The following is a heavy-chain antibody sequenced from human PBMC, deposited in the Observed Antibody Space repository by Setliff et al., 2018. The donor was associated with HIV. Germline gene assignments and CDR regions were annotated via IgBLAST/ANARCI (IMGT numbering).Heavy chain of an antibody. D-gene: IGHD2-2*01. V-gene: IGHV7-4-1*02. CDR1: GYTFSNYG. CDR2: INTNTGYP. J-gene: IGHJ6*02. CDR3: VRLVTAFTSSWPDPYYYDTDV. Sequence: GASVKVSCKTSGYTFSNYGLNWVRQAPGQGLEWMGWINTNTGYPTYAQGFTGRFVFSLDTSASTAYLQISRLRAEDTAIYYCVRLVTAFTSSWPDPYYYDTDVWGQGTTVTVSS.